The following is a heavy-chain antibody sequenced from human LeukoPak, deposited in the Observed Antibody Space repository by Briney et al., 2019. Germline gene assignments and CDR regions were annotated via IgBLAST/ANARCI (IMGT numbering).Heavy chain of an antibody. J-gene: IGHJ5*02. D-gene: IGHD3-22*01. V-gene: IGHV4-61*02. CDR1: VDSISSGDYY. CDR2: MSSSGST. CDR3: ARERGSYYKRGFDP. Sequence: SETLSLTCTVSVDSISSGDYYWSWIRQPAGKGLEWIGRMSSSGSTNYNPSLKSRVTISVGKSKNQFSPKLSQVTAADTAVYYCARERGSYYKRGFDPWGQGTLVTASS.